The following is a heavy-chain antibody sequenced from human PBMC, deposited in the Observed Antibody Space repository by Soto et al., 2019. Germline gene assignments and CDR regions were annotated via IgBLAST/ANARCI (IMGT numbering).Heavy chain of an antibody. CDR3: ARASYGDYGY. V-gene: IGHV4-59*01. Sequence: SETLSLTCTVSGGSISSYYWSWIRRPPGKGLEWIGYIYYSGSTNYNPSHKNRDTISVDTTKNQFSQKRSSVTAAGTAVYYCARASYGDYGYWGQGTLVTVSS. D-gene: IGHD4-17*01. CDR1: GGSISSYY. J-gene: IGHJ4*02. CDR2: IYYSGST.